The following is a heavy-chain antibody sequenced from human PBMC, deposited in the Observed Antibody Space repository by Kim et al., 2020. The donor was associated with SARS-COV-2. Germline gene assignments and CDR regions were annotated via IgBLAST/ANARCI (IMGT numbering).Heavy chain of an antibody. CDR1: GFTFNIYG. V-gene: IGHV3-23*01. CDR2: ISGSGGNT. CDR3: AKRLYFDD. J-gene: IGHJ4*02. Sequence: GGSLRLSCAASGFTFNIYGMNWVRQAPGKGLEWVATISGSGGNTYYADSVKGRFTISRDNSKNTLNLQMNSLRAEDTAVYYCAKRLYFDDWGQGTLVTVSS.